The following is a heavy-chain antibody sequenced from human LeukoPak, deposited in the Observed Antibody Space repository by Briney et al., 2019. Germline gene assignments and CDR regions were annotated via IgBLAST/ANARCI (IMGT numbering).Heavy chain of an antibody. CDR2: IYSGGST. CDR3: AKGTSGIIAGGHDYYMDV. D-gene: IGHD6-13*01. CDR1: GFTVSSNY. Sequence: GGSLRLSCAASGFTVSSNYMSWVRQAPGKGLEWVSVIYSGGSTYYADSVKGRFTISRDNSKNTLYLQMNSLRAEDTAVYFCAKGTSGIIAGGHDYYMDVWGKGTTVTISS. V-gene: IGHV3-53*01. J-gene: IGHJ6*03.